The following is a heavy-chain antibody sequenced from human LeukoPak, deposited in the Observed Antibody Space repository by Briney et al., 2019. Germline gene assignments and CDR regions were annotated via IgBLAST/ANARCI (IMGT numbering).Heavy chain of an antibody. CDR3: ARVTTHTYYYYYMDV. V-gene: IGHV1-8*03. CDR2: MNPNSGNT. J-gene: IGHJ6*03. Sequence: ASVKVSCKASGYTFTSYDINWVRRATGQGLEWMGWMNPNSGNTGYAQKFQGRVTITRNTSISTAYMELSSLRSEDTAVYYCARVTTHTYYYYYMDVWGKGTTVTVSS. CDR1: GYTFTSYD. D-gene: IGHD1-1*01.